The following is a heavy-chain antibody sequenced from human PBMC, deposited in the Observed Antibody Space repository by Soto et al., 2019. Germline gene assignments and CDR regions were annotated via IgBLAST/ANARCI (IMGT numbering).Heavy chain of an antibody. J-gene: IGHJ3*02. D-gene: IGHD7-27*01. Sequence: QVQLVQSGAEVKKPGASVKDSCKASGYTFTSYAMHWVRQAPGQRLEWMGWINAGNGNTKYSQKFQGRVTITRDTSASTAYMELSSLRSEDTAVYYCARVPSPGAFDIWGQGTMVTVSS. CDR3: ARVPSPGAFDI. CDR2: INAGNGNT. V-gene: IGHV1-3*01. CDR1: GYTFTSYA.